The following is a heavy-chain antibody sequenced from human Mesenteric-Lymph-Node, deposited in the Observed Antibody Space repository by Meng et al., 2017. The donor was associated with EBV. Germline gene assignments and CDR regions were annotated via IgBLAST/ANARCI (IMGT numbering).Heavy chain of an antibody. V-gene: IGHV1-18*01. Sequence: QVQLVQSGAEVKKPGASVKVSCKASGYSFSSYGISWVRQAPGQGLEWMGWISAYNGNINYAQKFQGRVTMTTDTSTSTAYMELRSLRSDDTAVYYCATDMGRVINNLFDPWGQGTLVTVSS. CDR1: GYSFSSYG. CDR2: ISAYNGNI. CDR3: ATDMGRVINNLFDP. J-gene: IGHJ5*02. D-gene: IGHD3-22*01.